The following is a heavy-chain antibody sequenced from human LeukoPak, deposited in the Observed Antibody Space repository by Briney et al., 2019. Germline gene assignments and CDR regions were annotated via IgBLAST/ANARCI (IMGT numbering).Heavy chain of an antibody. J-gene: IGHJ4*02. CDR3: AREGTRGYSGSYYPNYFDY. CDR1: GFTFSSYE. Sequence: PGGSLRLSCAASGFTFSSYEMNWVRQAPGKGLEWVSYISSSGSTIYYADSVKGRFTISRDNAKNSLYLQMNSLRAEDTAVYYCAREGTRGYSGSYYPNYFDYWGQGTLVTVSS. CDR2: ISSSGSTI. D-gene: IGHD1-26*01. V-gene: IGHV3-48*03.